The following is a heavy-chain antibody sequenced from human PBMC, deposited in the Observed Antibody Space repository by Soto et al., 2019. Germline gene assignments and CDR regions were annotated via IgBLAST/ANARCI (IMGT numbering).Heavy chain of an antibody. D-gene: IGHD2-15*01. Sequence: GSLRLSCAASGFAFSSEWMHWVRQAPGKGLVWVSRIDPYDTGITYADSVKGRFTISRDNAKNTLYLQMNSLRAEDTAVYYCTSDTFGARDSWGQGTLVTVSS. CDR3: TSDTFGARDS. CDR1: GFAFSSEW. J-gene: IGHJ4*02. CDR2: IDPYDTGI. V-gene: IGHV3-74*01.